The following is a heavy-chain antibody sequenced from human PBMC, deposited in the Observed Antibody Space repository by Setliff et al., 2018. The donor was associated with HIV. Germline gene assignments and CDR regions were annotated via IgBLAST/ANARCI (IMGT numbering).Heavy chain of an antibody. J-gene: IGHJ4*02. D-gene: IGHD3-10*01. CDR1: GGSISSSNW. V-gene: IGHV4-4*02. CDR3: ARGAGAFGAKLDS. CDR2: IYHSGST. Sequence: PSETLSLTCTVSGGSISSSNWWSWVRQPPGKGLEWIGEIYHSGSTNYNPSLKSRVTISVDKSKNQFSLKLSSVTAADAAIYYCARGAGAFGAKLDSWGQGSLVTVSS.